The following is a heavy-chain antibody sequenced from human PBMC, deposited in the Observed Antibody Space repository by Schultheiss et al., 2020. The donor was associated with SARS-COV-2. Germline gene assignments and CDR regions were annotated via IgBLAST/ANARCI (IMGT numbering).Heavy chain of an antibody. V-gene: IGHV4-34*11. J-gene: IGHJ2*01. CDR1: GGSFSGYY. CDR2: VYYTGST. CDR3: ARDRIHWYFDL. Sequence: SETLSLTCAVYGGSFSGYYWSWIRQPPGKGLEWIGYVYYTGSTKYNPSLKSRVTISIDTSKNQFSLKLSSVTAADTAVYYCARDRIHWYFDLWGRGTLVTVSS.